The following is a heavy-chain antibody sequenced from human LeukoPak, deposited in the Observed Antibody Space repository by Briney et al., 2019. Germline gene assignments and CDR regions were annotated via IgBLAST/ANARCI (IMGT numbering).Heavy chain of an antibody. Sequence: MASETLSLTCTVSGGSISSGSYYWSWIRQPAGKGLEWIGRIYTSGSTNYNPSLKSRVTISVDTSKKEFSLKLRSVTAADTAVYYCARQVVGGSGLDYFDYWGQGTLVTVSS. CDR3: ARQVVGGSGLDYFDY. CDR2: IYTSGST. D-gene: IGHD1-26*01. CDR1: GGSISSGSYY. V-gene: IGHV4-61*02. J-gene: IGHJ4*02.